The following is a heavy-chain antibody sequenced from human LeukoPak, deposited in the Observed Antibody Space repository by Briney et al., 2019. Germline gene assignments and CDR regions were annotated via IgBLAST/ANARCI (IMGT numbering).Heavy chain of an antibody. CDR1: GYTFTSYG. V-gene: IGHV1-18*01. CDR2: ISAYNGNT. CDR3: ATPKMYYYGSGSYYNGY. Sequence: GASVKVSCKASGYTFTSYGISWVRQAPGQGLEWMGWISAYNGNTNYAQKLQGRVTMTTDTSTSTAYMELRSLRSDDTAVYYCATPKMYYYGSGSYYNGYWGQGTLVTVSS. J-gene: IGHJ4*02. D-gene: IGHD3-10*01.